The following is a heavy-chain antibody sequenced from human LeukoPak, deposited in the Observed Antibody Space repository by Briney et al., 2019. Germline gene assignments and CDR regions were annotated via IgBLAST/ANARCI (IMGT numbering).Heavy chain of an antibody. V-gene: IGHV3-48*03. D-gene: IGHD3-16*02. J-gene: IGHJ4*02. Sequence: GGSLRLSCAASGFTFSSYEMNWVRQAPGKGLEWVSYISSSGSTIYYADSVKGRFTISRDNAKNSLYLQMSSLRAEDTAVYYCAGGEITFGGVIVPLGYWGQGTLVTVSS. CDR3: AGGEITFGGVIVPLGY. CDR1: GFTFSSYE. CDR2: ISSSGSTI.